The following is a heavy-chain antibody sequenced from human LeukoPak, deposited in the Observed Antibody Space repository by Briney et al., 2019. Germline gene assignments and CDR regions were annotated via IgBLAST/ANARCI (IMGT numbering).Heavy chain of an antibody. CDR3: ARGPPTWGYDS. D-gene: IGHD7-27*01. Sequence: GASVKVSCKASGYTFTSYDFNWVRQATGQRPEWMGWMSPNSGDTGYAQKFQDRVTMTRNTSISTAYMELSSLRSDDTAVYYCARGPPTWGYDSWGPGTLVTVSS. CDR1: GYTFTSYD. V-gene: IGHV1-8*01. J-gene: IGHJ4*02. CDR2: MSPNSGDT.